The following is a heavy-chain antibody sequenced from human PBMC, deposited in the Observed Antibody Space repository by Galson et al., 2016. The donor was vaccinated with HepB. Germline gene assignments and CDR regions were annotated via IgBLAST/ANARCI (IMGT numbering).Heavy chain of an antibody. V-gene: IGHV3-66*01. CDR1: GLSVSDAY. CDR2: LYAGGET. Sequence: SLRPSCAASGLSVSDAYMNWVRQAPGKGLEWVSVLYAGGETYYADSLRGRFTISRDNSKNILYLQMNSLRVEDTAVYYCARDPSLRNGMNVWGQGTTVTVS. J-gene: IGHJ6*02. CDR3: ARDPSLRNGMNV.